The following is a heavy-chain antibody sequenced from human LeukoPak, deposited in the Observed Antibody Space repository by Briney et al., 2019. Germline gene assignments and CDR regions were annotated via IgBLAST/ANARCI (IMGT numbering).Heavy chain of an antibody. CDR3: ARDPTVTTSWYYYYYMDV. Sequence: GGSLRLSCAASGFTFSSYSMNWVRQAPGEGLEWVSYISSSSSTIYYADSVKGRFTISRDNAKNSLYLQMNSLRAEDTAVYYCARDPTVTTSWYYYYYMDVWGKGTTVTVSS. CDR2: ISSSSSTI. D-gene: IGHD4-17*01. V-gene: IGHV3-48*04. CDR1: GFTFSSYS. J-gene: IGHJ6*03.